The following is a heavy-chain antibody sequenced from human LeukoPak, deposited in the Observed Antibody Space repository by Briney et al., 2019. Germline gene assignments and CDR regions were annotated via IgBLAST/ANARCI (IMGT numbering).Heavy chain of an antibody. D-gene: IGHD3-10*01. CDR3: AKDRGYGSGSLTWDY. J-gene: IGHJ4*02. CDR2: INWNGGST. V-gene: IGHV3-20*04. CDR1: GFTFDDYG. Sequence: GGSLRLSCAASGFTFDDYGMSWVRQAPGKGLEWVSGINWNGGSTGYADSVKGRFTISRDNAKNTLYLQMNSLRAEDTAVYYCAKDRGYGSGSLTWDYWGQGTLVTVSS.